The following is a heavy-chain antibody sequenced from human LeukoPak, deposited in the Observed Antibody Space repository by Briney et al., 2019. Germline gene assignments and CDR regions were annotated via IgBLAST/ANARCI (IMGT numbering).Heavy chain of an antibody. J-gene: IGHJ4*02. CDR1: GFTFSDYW. CDR2: IKEDGSEK. CDR3: ARAKRGGYYDSIYYFDL. D-gene: IGHD3-22*01. Sequence: GSLRLSCAASGFTFSDYWMTWVRQAPGKGLEWVANIKEDGSEKYYVDFVKGRFTISRDNIEDSLYLQVNSLRAEDTAVYYCARAKRGGYYDSIYYFDLRGQGTLVTVSS. V-gene: IGHV3-7*01.